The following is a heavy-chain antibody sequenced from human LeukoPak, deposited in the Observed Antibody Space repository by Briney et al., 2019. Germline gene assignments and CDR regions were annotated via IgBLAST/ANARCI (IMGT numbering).Heavy chain of an antibody. V-gene: IGHV3-7*01. CDR1: GFTFSSYW. D-gene: IGHD6-19*01. CDR2: IKQEGSEK. J-gene: IGHJ4*02. CDR3: ARSPYTSGWYGVGY. Sequence: GGSLRLSCAASGFTFSSYWMSWVRQAPGKGLEWVANIKQEGSEKYYVDSVKGRFTISRDNAKHSLYLQLNSLRAEDTAVYCCARSPYTSGWYGVGYWGQGTLVTVSS.